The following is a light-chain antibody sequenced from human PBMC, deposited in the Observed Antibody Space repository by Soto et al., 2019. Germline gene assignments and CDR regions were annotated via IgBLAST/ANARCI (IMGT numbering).Light chain of an antibody. CDR3: CSYAGSYTWV. Sequence: QSALTQPRSVSGSPGQSVTISCTGTSSDVGGYNYVSWYQQHPGKAPKLMIYDVSKRPSGVPDRFSGSKSGNTASLTISGLQAEHEADHYCCSYAGSYTWVFGGGTKVTVL. CDR2: DVS. V-gene: IGLV2-11*01. J-gene: IGLJ3*02. CDR1: SSDVGGYNY.